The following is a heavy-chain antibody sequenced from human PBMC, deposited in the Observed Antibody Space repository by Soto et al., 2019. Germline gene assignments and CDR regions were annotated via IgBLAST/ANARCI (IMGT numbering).Heavy chain of an antibody. CDR2: IIPIFGTA. V-gene: IGHV1-69*13. CDR1: GGTFSSYA. CDR3: GRDFPNWGFVNWFDP. J-gene: IGHJ5*02. D-gene: IGHD7-27*01. Sequence: SVKVSCKASGGTFSSYAISWVRQAPGQGLEWMGGIIPIFGTANYAQKFQGRVTITADESASTAYMEVSSLRSEDTAVYYCGRDFPNWGFVNWFDPWGQGTLVTVSS.